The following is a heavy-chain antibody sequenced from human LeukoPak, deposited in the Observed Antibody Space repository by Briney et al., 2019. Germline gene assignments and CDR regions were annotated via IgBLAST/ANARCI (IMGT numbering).Heavy chain of an antibody. J-gene: IGHJ6*02. CDR3: ARRRSGCSRSWSNYCYGLDV. CDR2: MYNSDIL. CDR1: GGSISSHY. Sequence: SETLSLTCSVSGGSISSHYLYWIRQPPGRGLEWVGHMYNSDILNFNPSLKSRVTMSIDTSMNQVSLKLSSVTAADTAVYYCARRRSGCSRSWSNYCYGLDVWGQGTTVTVSS. V-gene: IGHV4-59*08. D-gene: IGHD6-13*01.